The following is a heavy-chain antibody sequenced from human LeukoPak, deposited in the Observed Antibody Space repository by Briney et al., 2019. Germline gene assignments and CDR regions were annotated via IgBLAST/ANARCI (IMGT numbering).Heavy chain of an antibody. CDR3: ARDWPTIAAAGTIPEYFQH. CDR1: GFTFSSYA. CDR2: ISGSGGST. J-gene: IGHJ1*01. V-gene: IGHV3-23*01. D-gene: IGHD6-13*01. Sequence: GGSLRLSCAASGFTFSSYAMSWVRQAPGKGLEWVSAISGSGGSTYYADSVKGRFTISRDNAKNSLYLQMNSLRAEDTAVYYCARDWPTIAAAGTIPEYFQHWGQGTLVTVSS.